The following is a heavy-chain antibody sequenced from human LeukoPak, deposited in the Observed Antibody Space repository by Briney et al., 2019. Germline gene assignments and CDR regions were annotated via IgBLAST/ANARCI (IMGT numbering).Heavy chain of an antibody. J-gene: IGHJ4*02. CDR3: ARLLHGDYIPYYFDY. CDR2: ISAYNGYT. V-gene: IGHV1-18*01. Sequence: ASVTVSCKASGYTFTSYGISWVRQAPGQGLEWMGWISAYNGYTNYPQNLLGRVTMTTDTSTSTAYMEMRSLRSDDTAVYYCARLLHGDYIPYYFDYWGQGTPVTVSS. D-gene: IGHD4-17*01. CDR1: GYTFTSYG.